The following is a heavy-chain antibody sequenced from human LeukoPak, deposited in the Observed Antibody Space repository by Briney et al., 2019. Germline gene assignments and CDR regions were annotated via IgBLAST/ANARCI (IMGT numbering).Heavy chain of an antibody. V-gene: IGHV3-7*03. CDR2: IKQDGSEK. CDR1: GFTFSSYW. Sequence: GGSLRLSCAASGFTFSSYWMSWARQAPGKGLEWVANIKQDGSEKYYVDSVKGRFTISRDNAKNSLYLQMNSLRAEDTAVYYCASELRYFDWLDAFDIWGQGTMVTVSS. J-gene: IGHJ3*02. CDR3: ASELRYFDWLDAFDI. D-gene: IGHD3-9*01.